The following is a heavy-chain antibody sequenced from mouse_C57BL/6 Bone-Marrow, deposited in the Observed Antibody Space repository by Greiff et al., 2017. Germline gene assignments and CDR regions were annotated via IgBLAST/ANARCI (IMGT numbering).Heavy chain of an antibody. V-gene: IGHV14-4*01. D-gene: IGHD1-1*01. CDR1: GFNIKDDY. Sequence: VQLQQSGAELVRPGASVKLSCTASGFNIKDDYMHWVKQRPEQGLEWIGWIDPENGDTEYALKFQGKATITADTSSNTAYLQLSSLTSEGTAVYYCTITTVVEEGWFAYWGQGTLVTVSA. CDR2: IDPENGDT. J-gene: IGHJ3*01. CDR3: TITTVVEEGWFAY.